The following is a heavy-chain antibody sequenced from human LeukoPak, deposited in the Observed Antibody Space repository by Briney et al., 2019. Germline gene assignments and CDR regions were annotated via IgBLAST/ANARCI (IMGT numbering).Heavy chain of an antibody. V-gene: IGHV1-8*02. D-gene: IGHD2-2*02. Sequence: ASVKVSCKASGYTFTSYGISWVRQAPGQGLEWMGWMNPNSGNTGYAQKFQGRVTMTRNTSISTAYMELSSLRSEDTAVYYCARVVWYCSSTSCYIYYYYYGMDVWGQGTTVTVSS. CDR3: ARVVWYCSSTSCYIYYYYYGMDV. CDR2: MNPNSGNT. CDR1: GYTFTSYG. J-gene: IGHJ6*02.